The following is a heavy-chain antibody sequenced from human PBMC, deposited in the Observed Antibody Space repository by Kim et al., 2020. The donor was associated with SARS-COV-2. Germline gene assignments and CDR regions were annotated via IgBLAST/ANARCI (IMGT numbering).Heavy chain of an antibody. D-gene: IGHD7-27*01. Sequence: SETLSLTGAVTGGCISDYVLSWFHHSPWRGLEWLGVSYKNGSTNYPAAIEGRVSFSSATSKNQVSLRLTSATAADTAVYYCARSLGATAITHGAFDVWGPSRMVAVAS. CDR3: ARSLGATAITHGAFDV. CDR1: GGCISDYV. CDR2: SYKNGST. J-gene: IGHJ3*01. V-gene: IGHV4-59*08.